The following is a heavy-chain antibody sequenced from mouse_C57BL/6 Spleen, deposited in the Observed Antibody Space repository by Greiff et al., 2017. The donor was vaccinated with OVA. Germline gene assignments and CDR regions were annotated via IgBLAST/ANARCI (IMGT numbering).Heavy chain of an antibody. J-gene: IGHJ3*01. CDR2: IRSKSNNYAT. CDR1: GFSFNTYA. CDR3: VRANWDAWFAY. V-gene: IGHV10-1*01. Sequence: EVQGVESGGGLVQPKGSLKLSCAASGFSFNTYAMNWVRQAPGKGLEWVARIRSKSNNYATYYADSVKDRFTISRDDSESMLYLQMNNLKTEDTAMYYCVRANWDAWFAYWGQGTLVTVSA. D-gene: IGHD4-1*01.